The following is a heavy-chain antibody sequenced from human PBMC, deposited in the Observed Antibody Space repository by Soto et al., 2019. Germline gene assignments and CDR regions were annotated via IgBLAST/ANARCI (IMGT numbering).Heavy chain of an antibody. CDR3: AGGDAWAMIFAQ. J-gene: IGHJ4*02. V-gene: IGHV4-31*03. Sequence: QVQLQESGPGLVKPSQTLSLSCTVSGGSVNSGGYYWSWIRQVPGKGLEWIGHVYFSGDTYYNPSLKSRVAISLDTPENQFSLKLSSVTAADTAVYYCAGGDAWAMIFAQWGQGTPVTVSS. CDR2: VYFSGDT. CDR1: GGSVNSGGYY. D-gene: IGHD3-22*01.